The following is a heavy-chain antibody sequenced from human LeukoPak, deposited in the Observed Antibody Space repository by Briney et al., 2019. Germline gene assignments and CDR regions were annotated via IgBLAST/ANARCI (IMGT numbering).Heavy chain of an antibody. J-gene: IGHJ4*02. CDR3: AKHNKGLGDSSGYPRAPFDY. CDR2: IYYSGST. Sequence: PSETLSLTCTVSGGSISSSSYYWGWIRQPPGKGLEWIGSIYYSGSTYYNPSLKSRVTISVDTSKNQFSLKLSSVTAADTAVYYCAKHNKGLGDSSGYPRAPFDYWGQGTLVTVSS. D-gene: IGHD3-22*01. V-gene: IGHV4-39*01. CDR1: GGSISSSSYY.